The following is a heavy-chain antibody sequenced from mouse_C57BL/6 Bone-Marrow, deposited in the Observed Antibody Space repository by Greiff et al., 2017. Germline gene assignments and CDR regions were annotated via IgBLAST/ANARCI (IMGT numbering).Heavy chain of an antibody. D-gene: IGHD1-1*01. J-gene: IGHJ1*03. CDR2: IDPSDSYT. CDR1: GYTFTSYW. Sequence: QVQLQQPGAELVMPGASVKLSCKASGYTFTSYWMHWVKQRPGQGLEWIGEIDPSDSYTNYNQKFKGKSTLTVDKSSSTAYRQLSRLTSEDSAVYYCARMGYYYGSSFYWYFDFWGTGTTVTVSS. V-gene: IGHV1-69*01. CDR3: ARMGYYYGSSFYWYFDF.